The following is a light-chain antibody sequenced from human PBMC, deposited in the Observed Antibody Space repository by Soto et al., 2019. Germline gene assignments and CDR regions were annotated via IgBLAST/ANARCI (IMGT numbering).Light chain of an antibody. CDR2: GAS. Sequence: IVMTQSPATLSVSPGERATLSCRASQSVSSNLAWYQQKPGQAPRLLIYGASTRATGIPARFSGSGSGTEFTLTISSLQSEDFAVYYCQQYNNWPLFGQGT. CDR1: QSVSSN. J-gene: IGKJ1*01. V-gene: IGKV3-15*01. CDR3: QQYNNWPL.